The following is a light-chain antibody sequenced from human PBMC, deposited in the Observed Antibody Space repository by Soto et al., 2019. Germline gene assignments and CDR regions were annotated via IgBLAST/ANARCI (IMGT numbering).Light chain of an antibody. CDR1: SSNIGAGYD. J-gene: IGLJ2*01. CDR2: GNT. Sequence: QSALTQPPSVSGAPGQRVTISCTGSSSNIGAGYDVHWYQQLPGRAPKLFIYGNTNRPSGVPDRFSGSKSGTSASLAITGLQAEDEADYYCLSFDSSLSVVFGGGTNLTVL. CDR3: LSFDSSLSVV. V-gene: IGLV1-40*01.